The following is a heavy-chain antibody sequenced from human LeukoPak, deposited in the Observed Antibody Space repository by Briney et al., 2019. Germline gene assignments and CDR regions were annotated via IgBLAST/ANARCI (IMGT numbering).Heavy chain of an antibody. D-gene: IGHD6-19*01. CDR3: GSVAVALIDY. CDR1: GYSISSGYF. Sequence: TSETLSLTCTVSGYSISSGYFWGWMRQPPGKGLEWIGSIYQSETAHYNPSLKSRVTISVGTSKNQFSLKLSSVTAADTAVYFCGSVAVALIDYWGQGTLVTVSS. V-gene: IGHV4-38-2*02. CDR2: IYQSETA. J-gene: IGHJ4*02.